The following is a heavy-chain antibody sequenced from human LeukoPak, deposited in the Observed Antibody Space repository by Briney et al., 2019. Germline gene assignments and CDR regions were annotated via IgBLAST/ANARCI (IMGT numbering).Heavy chain of an antibody. J-gene: IGHJ4*02. Sequence: PSQTLSLTCTVSGGSISSGGYYWSWIRQPPGKGLEWIGYIYYSGSTNYNPSLKSRVTISVDTSKNQFSLKLSSVTAADTAVYYCARVGRHGYLDYWGQGTLVTVSS. V-gene: IGHV4-61*08. CDR3: ARVGRHGYLDY. CDR1: GGSISSGGYY. CDR2: IYYSGST. D-gene: IGHD3-10*01.